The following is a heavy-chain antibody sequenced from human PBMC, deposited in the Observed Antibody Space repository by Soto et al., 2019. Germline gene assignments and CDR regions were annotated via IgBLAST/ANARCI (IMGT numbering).Heavy chain of an antibody. J-gene: IGHJ2*01. Sequence: QVQLVESGGGVVEPGRSLRLSCVASGFTFSSYGMHWVRQAPGKGLEWVTVISYDGNYKYYTNSVKGRFTISREDSQNTVFLQMNRLRAEDTALYYCANFSKTALGGQEWYLDLWGRGTLVTVSS. D-gene: IGHD5-18*01. CDR1: GFTFSSYG. CDR3: ANFSKTALGGQEWYLDL. V-gene: IGHV3-30*18. CDR2: ISYDGNYK.